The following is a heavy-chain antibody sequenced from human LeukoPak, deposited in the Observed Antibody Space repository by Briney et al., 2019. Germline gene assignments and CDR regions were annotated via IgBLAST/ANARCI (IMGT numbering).Heavy chain of an antibody. CDR3: ARVTRVYGMDV. Sequence: GGSLRLSCAASGFTVSSNYMSWVRHAPGKGLEWGSVIYSGGSTYYVDSVKGRFTISRDNSKNTPYLQMNSLRAEDTAVYYCARVTRVYGMDVWGQGTTVTVSS. CDR2: IYSGGST. CDR1: GFTVSSNY. V-gene: IGHV3-53*01. J-gene: IGHJ6*02.